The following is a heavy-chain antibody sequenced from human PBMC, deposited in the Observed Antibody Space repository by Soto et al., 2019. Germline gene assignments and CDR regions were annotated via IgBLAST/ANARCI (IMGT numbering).Heavy chain of an antibody. V-gene: IGHV3-33*01. CDR3: ARDLGELWPSVGGY. CDR1: GFTFNTYG. J-gene: IGHJ4*02. D-gene: IGHD1-26*01. CDR2: IYYDGRNK. Sequence: QVQLVESGGGVVQPGRSLRLSCAASGFTFNTYGMHWVRQAPGKGLEWVAVIYYDGRNKYYADSVKGRFTISRDNSKNTLNLQMNSLRVEDTAVYYCARDLGELWPSVGGYWGQGTLVTASS.